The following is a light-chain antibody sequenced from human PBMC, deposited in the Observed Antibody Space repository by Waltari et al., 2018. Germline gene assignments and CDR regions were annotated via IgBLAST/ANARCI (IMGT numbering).Light chain of an antibody. V-gene: IGKV3-20*01. CDR3: QHYVNLPVT. CDR1: QSVSRA. Sequence: EIVLMQSPGTLSLSPGARATLSCRASQSVSRALAWYQQKPGQAPRLLIYAASTRATGVPDRFSGSGSGTDFSLTISRLDPEDFAVYYCQHYVNLPVTFGQGTKVEI. CDR2: AAS. J-gene: IGKJ1*01.